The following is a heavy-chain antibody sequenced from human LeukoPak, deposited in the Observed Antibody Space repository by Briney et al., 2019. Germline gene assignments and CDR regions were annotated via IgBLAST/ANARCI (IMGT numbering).Heavy chain of an antibody. CDR1: GGSISRHY. J-gene: IGHJ6*03. D-gene: IGHD3-16*02. Sequence: PSETLSLTCTVSGGSISRHYWSWIRQPPGKGLEWMGDIYYSVSTKYNPSLKSRVTISVDTSKNQFSLKLSSVTAADTAVYYCARAPRYRDYYYYYYMDVWGKGTTVTVSS. CDR3: ARAPRYRDYYYYYYMDV. V-gene: IGHV4-59*11. CDR2: IYYSVST.